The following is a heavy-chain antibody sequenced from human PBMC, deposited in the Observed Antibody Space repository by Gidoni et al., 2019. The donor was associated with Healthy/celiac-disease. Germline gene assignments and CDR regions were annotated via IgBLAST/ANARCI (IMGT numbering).Heavy chain of an antibody. V-gene: IGHV4-39*01. CDR2: IYYSGST. CDR1: GGSIRSSSYS. Sequence: QLQLPESAAGLGKPPETLSLTCAVPGGSIRSSSYSWGWIRQPPGTGLGGIGSIYYSGSTYYNPSLKGRVTISGDTSKNQFSLKLSSVTAADTAVYYCASRDIAVAGCNFDYWGQGTLVTVSS. CDR3: ASRDIAVAGCNFDY. D-gene: IGHD6-19*01. J-gene: IGHJ4*02.